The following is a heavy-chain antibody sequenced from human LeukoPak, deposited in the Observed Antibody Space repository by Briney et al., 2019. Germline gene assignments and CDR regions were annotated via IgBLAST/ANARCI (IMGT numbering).Heavy chain of an antibody. Sequence: QPGGSLRLSCAASGFTFSSYWMSWVRQAPGKGLEWVAVIWYDGSNKYYADSVKGRFTISRDNSKNTLYLQMNSLRAEDTAVYYCARAQDGYYYDSSGLLGFGYWGQGTLVTVSS. V-gene: IGHV3-33*08. D-gene: IGHD3-22*01. CDR2: IWYDGSNK. CDR1: GFTFSSYW. CDR3: ARAQDGYYYDSSGLLGFGY. J-gene: IGHJ4*02.